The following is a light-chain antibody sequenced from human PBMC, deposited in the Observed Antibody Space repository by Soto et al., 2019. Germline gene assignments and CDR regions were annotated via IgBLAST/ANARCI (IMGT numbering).Light chain of an antibody. CDR3: NSYTSSNTLV. V-gene: IGLV2-14*01. CDR1: SHDVGRYDY. CDR2: EVT. Sequence: QSVLTQPAYVSGSPGQSITISCTGTSHDVGRYDYVSWYQQHPGKAPKILIYEVTYRPSGVSNRFSASKSGNTASLTISGLQPDDEADYYCNSYTSSNTLVFGTGTKLTVL. J-gene: IGLJ1*01.